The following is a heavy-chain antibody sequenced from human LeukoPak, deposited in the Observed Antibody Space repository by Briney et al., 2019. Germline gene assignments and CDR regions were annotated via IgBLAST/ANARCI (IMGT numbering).Heavy chain of an antibody. V-gene: IGHV4-39*07. CDR3: ARGPSFLYSNYPFDY. Sequence: SETLSLTCTVSGGSISSSSYYWGWIRQPPGKGLEWIGSIYYSGSTYYNPSLKSRVTISVDTSKNQSSLKLSSVTAADTAVYYCARGPSFLYSNYPFDYWGQGTLVTVSS. J-gene: IGHJ4*02. CDR1: GGSISSSSYY. D-gene: IGHD4-11*01. CDR2: IYYSGST.